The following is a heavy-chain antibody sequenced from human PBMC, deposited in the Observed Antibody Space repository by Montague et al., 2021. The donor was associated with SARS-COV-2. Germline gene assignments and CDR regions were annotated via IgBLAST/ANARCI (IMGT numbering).Heavy chain of an antibody. CDR1: GFSFTSFT. CDR3: AKLSSVTQPDTDY. Sequence: SLRLSFASSGFSFTSFTMQLVRQAPGKVLEWVSSISRGGDGVSYSGSVKGRFTISRGNAKTSLYLQMSILRAEATAVYYCAKLSSVTQPDTDYWGQGTLVTDS. D-gene: IGHD3-22*01. V-gene: IGHV3-21*01. CDR2: ISRGGDGV. J-gene: IGHJ4*03.